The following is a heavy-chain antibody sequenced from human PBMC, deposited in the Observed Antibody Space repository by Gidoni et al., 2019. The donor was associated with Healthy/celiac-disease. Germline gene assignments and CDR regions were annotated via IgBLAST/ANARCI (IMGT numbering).Heavy chain of an antibody. CDR3: ARVGYYDSSGYSQVTPDF. J-gene: IGHJ4*02. CDR2: INHSGST. D-gene: IGHD3-22*01. Sequence: QVQLQQWGAGLLKPSETLSLTCAVYGGSFSGYYWSWIRQPPGKGLEWIGEINHSGSTNYNPSLKSRVTISVDTSKNQFSLKLSSVTAADTAMYYCARVGYYDSSGYSQVTPDFWGQGTLVTVSS. CDR1: GGSFSGYY. V-gene: IGHV4-34*01.